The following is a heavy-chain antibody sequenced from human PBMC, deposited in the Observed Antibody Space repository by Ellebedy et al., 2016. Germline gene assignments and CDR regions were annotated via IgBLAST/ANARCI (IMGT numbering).Heavy chain of an antibody. V-gene: IGHV3-7*01. CDR3: ARDSITIFGVALGYYFDY. Sequence: GESLKISCAASGFTFSSYWMSWVRQAPGKGLEWVANIKQDGSEKYYVDSVKGRFTISRDNAKNSLYLQMNSLRAEDTAVYYCARDSITIFGVALGYYFDYWGQGTLVTVSS. D-gene: IGHD3-3*01. J-gene: IGHJ4*02. CDR1: GFTFSSYW. CDR2: IKQDGSEK.